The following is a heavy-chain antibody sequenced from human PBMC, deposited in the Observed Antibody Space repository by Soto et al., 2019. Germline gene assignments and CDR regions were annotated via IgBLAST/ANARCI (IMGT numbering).Heavy chain of an antibody. CDR1: GYSFTSYW. CDR2: IYPGDSDT. Sequence: GESLKISCKGSGYSFTSYWIGWVRQMPGKGLEWMGIIYPGDSDTRYSPSFQGQVTISADKSISTAYLQWSSLKASDTAMYYCASKVVPAAMDAFDIWGKGQWSPSPQ. D-gene: IGHD2-2*01. J-gene: IGHJ3*02. V-gene: IGHV5-51*01. CDR3: ASKVVPAAMDAFDI.